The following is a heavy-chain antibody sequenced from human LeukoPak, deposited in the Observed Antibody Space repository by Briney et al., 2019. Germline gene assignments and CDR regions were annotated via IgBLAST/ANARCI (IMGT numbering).Heavy chain of an antibody. D-gene: IGHD3-22*01. CDR2: SNPNSGGT. J-gene: IGHJ3*02. V-gene: IGHV1-2*02. CDR3: ARDYYDNSGFGAFDI. CDR1: GYTFTAHY. Sequence: ASVKVSCKASGYTFTAHYMHWVRQAPGQGLEWMGWSNPNSGGTKYAQNFQGRVTMTRDTSIRTVYMELSRLRSDDTAVYYCARDYYDNSGFGAFDIWGQGTMVTVSS.